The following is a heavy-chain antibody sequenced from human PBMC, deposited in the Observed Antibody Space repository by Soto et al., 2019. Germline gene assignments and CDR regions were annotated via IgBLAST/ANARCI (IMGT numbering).Heavy chain of an antibody. CDR1: EFTFSSHS. J-gene: IGHJ4*02. CDR3: ARAIRGFSYVVDY. V-gene: IGHV3-48*02. Sequence: PGGSLRLSCAASEFTFSSHSINWVRQAPGKGLEWVSYISGSGATEYYADSVKGRFTISRDNARNSLYLQMSSLSDEDTAVYYCARAIRGFSYVVDYWGQGTLVTVSS. D-gene: IGHD5-18*01. CDR2: ISGSGATE.